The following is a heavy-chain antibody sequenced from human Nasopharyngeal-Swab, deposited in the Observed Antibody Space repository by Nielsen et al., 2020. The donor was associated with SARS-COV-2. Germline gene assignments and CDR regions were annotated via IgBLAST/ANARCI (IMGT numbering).Heavy chain of an antibody. V-gene: IGHV3-30-3*01. D-gene: IGHD3-10*01. J-gene: IGHJ3*02. CDR3: ARDGFQLWFGELGSGDAFDI. CDR2: ISYDGSSK. Sequence: VRQAPGKGLEWVAVISYDGSSKYYADSVKGRFTISRDNSKNTLYLQMNSLRAEDTAVYYCARDGFQLWFGELGSGDAFDIWGQGTMVTVSS.